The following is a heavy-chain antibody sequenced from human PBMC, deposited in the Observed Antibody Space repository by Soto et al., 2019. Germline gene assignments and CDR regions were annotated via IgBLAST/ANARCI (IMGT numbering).Heavy chain of an antibody. CDR2: IWYDGSNK. V-gene: IGHV3-33*01. J-gene: IGHJ4*02. CDR3: AREDYGAGSFGY. Sequence: QVQMVESGGGVVQPGRSLRLSCAASGFTFSSYGMHWVRQAPGKGLEWVAVIWYDGSNKYYADSVKGRFTISREYSKNTRCLQMNSMRAEDTAVYYAAREDYGAGSFGYWGQGTLVTVSS. CDR1: GFTFSSYG. D-gene: IGHD3-10*01.